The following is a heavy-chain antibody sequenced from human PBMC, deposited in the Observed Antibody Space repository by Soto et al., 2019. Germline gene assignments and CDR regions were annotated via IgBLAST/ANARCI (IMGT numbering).Heavy chain of an antibody. Sequence: PPETLSLTCTVSGGSISSGGYYWSWIRQHPGTGLEWIGHISYSGSTYYNTSLKSRVTISVDTSRNQFSLKLTSVTAADTAVYYCARVGSKSFYYATDVWGQGTTVTVSS. CDR3: ARVGSKSFYYATDV. V-gene: IGHV4-31*03. D-gene: IGHD4-4*01. CDR2: ISYSGST. J-gene: IGHJ6*02. CDR1: GGSISSGGYY.